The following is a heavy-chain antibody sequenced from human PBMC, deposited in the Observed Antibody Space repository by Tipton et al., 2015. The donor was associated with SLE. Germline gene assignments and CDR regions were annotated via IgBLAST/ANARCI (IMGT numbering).Heavy chain of an antibody. J-gene: IGHJ4*02. CDR3: ARDPYLEASGSLDH. CDR1: GGSVSSRSNY. D-gene: IGHD2-21*01. CDR2: SYYTGNT. V-gene: IGHV4-39*07. Sequence: TLSLTCTVSGGSVSSRSNYWGWIRQPPRKGLEWIGSSYYTGNTYYNPSLKSRVTISVDTSRNQFSLKLNSVTAADTAVYYCARDPYLEASGSLDHWGQGALVTVSS.